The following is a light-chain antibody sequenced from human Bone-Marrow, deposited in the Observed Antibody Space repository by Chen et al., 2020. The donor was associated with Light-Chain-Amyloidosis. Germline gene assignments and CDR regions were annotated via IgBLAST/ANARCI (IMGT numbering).Light chain of an antibody. V-gene: IGKV3-11*01. J-gene: IGKJ1*01. CDR2: DAS. Sequence: EIVLTQSPATLSLSPGDRVTLSCRASQSVRFSLAWYQQKPGQAPRLLIDDASNRATGIPARFSGSGSMTDFTLTISSLEPEDCAVYYCQQRSNWPRTFGQGTKVDIK. CDR3: QQRSNWPRT. CDR1: QSVRFS.